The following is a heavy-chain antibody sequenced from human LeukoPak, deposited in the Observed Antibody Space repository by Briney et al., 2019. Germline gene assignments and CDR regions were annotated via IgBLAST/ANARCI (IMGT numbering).Heavy chain of an antibody. CDR3: ARGHRVGATTAFDI. D-gene: IGHD1-26*01. V-gene: IGHV1-8*01. CDR1: GYTFTSYD. CDR2: MNPNSGNT. J-gene: IGHJ3*02. Sequence: ASVKVSCKASGYTFTSYDINWVRQATGQGLEWMGWMNPNSGNTGYAQKFQGRVTMTRNTSISTAYMELSSLRSEDTAVYYCARGHRVGATTAFDIWGQGTMVTVSS.